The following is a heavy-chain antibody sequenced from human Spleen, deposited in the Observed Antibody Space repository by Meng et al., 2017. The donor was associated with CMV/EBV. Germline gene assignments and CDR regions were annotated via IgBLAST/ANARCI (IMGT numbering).Heavy chain of an antibody. CDR1: GFTFSNYD. CDR2: IGTVGDT. Sequence: GGSLRLSCAASGFTFSNYDMHWVRQATGKGLEWVSAIGTVGDTYYSGSVKGRFTVSRENAKNSLYLQMNSLRAEDTAVYYCAKGDSNLARYNCFDPWGQGTLVTVSS. J-gene: IGHJ5*01. V-gene: IGHV3-13*01. CDR3: AKGDSNLARYNCFDP. D-gene: IGHD4-11*01.